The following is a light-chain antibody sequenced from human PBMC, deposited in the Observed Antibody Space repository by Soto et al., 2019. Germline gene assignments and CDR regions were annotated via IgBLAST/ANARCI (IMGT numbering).Light chain of an antibody. Sequence: PCKSPTLSCRASQTVSITYLPWYQQKPGQAPRLLIFGASKRATGIPDRFSGSGSGRDFTLTISGLEPEDFAVYYCQYYETFGQGTKVDI. CDR1: QTVSITY. V-gene: IGKV3-20*01. J-gene: IGKJ1*01. CDR2: GAS. CDR3: QYYET.